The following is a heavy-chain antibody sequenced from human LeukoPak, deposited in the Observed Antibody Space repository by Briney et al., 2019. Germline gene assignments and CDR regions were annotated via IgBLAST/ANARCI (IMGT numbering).Heavy chain of an antibody. CDR1: GGSISSSSYY. CDR3: AFIVVVPAATPGY. V-gene: IGHV4-39*01. D-gene: IGHD2-2*01. Sequence: SETLSLTCTVSGGSISSSSYYWGWIRQPPGKGLEWIGSIYYSESTYYNPSLKSRVTISVDTSKNQFSLKLSSVTAADTAVYYCAFIVVVPAATPGYWGQGTLVTVSS. CDR2: IYYSEST. J-gene: IGHJ4*02.